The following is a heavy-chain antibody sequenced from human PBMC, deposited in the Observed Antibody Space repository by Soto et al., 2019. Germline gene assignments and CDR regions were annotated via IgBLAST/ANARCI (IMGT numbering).Heavy chain of an antibody. J-gene: IGHJ6*02. CDR2: IYWDDNK. CDR3: ARDSVALYYYYYGMDV. D-gene: IGHD2-21*01. V-gene: IGHV2-5*02. CDR1: GFSLSTSGVG. Sequence: GSGPTLVNPTQTLTLTCTFSGFSLSTSGVGVGWIRQPPGKVLEWLALIYWDDNKRYSPSLKSRLTITKDTSKNQVVLTMTNMDPVDTATYYCARDSVALYYYYYGMDVWGQGTTVTVSS.